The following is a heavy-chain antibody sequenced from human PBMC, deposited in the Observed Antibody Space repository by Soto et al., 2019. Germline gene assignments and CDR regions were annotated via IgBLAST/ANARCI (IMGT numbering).Heavy chain of an antibody. CDR2: ISAYNGNT. CDR1: GYTFTSYG. Sequence: ASVKVSCKASGYTFTSYGISWVRQAPGQGLEWMGWISAYNGNTNYAQKLQGRVTMTTDTSTSTACMELRSLRSDDTAVYYCARDVYDSSGYPAYTFDYWGQGTLVTVSS. CDR3: ARDVYDSSGYPAYTFDY. V-gene: IGHV1-18*01. D-gene: IGHD3-22*01. J-gene: IGHJ4*02.